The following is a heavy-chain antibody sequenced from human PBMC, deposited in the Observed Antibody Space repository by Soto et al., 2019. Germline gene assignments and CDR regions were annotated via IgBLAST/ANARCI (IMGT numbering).Heavy chain of an antibody. J-gene: IGHJ4*02. D-gene: IGHD3-16*02. CDR2: INHSGST. CDR1: GGSFSGYY. V-gene: IGHV4-34*01. CDR3: ARSPYYDYVWGSYRPPWYFDY. Sequence: SETLSLTCAVYGGSFSGYYWSWIRQPPGKGLEWIGEINHSGSTNYNPSLKSRVTISVDTSKNQFSLKLSSVTAADTAVYYCARSPYYDYVWGSYRPPWYFDYWGQGTLVTVSS.